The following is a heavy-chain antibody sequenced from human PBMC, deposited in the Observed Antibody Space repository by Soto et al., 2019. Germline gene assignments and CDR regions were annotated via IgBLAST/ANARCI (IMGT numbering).Heavy chain of an antibody. J-gene: IGHJ6*02. CDR2: MYVDGST. V-gene: IGHV3-53*01. CDR1: GFSVSGNS. D-gene: IGHD6-19*01. CDR3: ARDGGSHTAVVGTEYYGMDV. Sequence: EVQLVASGGDLIHPGGSLRLSCGVSGFSVSGNSLSWVRQAPGKGLEWVSYMYVDGSTYYADSVSGRFTLSRDNSKNTLYLQMNTLRGEATAVYYCARDGGSHTAVVGTEYYGMDVWGQGTKVTVSS.